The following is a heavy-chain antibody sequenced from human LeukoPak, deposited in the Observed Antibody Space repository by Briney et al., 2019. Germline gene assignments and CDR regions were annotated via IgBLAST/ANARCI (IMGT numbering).Heavy chain of an antibody. CDR3: ARAGSSARFDP. Sequence: SETLSLTCTVSGGSITGYYWSWIRQPPGKGLEWIGYISNSGTINYNPSLKSRVTMSVDTSKNQFSLKLSSVTAADTAVYYCARAGSSARFDPWGQGTLVTVSS. CDR1: GGSITGYY. V-gene: IGHV4-59*12. J-gene: IGHJ5*02. CDR2: ISNSGTI. D-gene: IGHD6-6*01.